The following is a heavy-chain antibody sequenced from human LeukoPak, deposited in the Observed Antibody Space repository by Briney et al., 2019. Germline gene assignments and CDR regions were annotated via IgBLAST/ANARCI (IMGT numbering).Heavy chain of an antibody. CDR3: AGHHPRNTVDF. J-gene: IGHJ4*02. CDR2: IYYSGNT. Sequence: SETLSLTCTISGGSISTYYWSWIRQAPGEGLEWIGYIYYSGNTNYNPSLKSRVTISLDTSKNQFSLKLSSVTAADTAVYYCAGHHPRNTVDFWGQGTLVTVSS. CDR1: GGSISTYY. D-gene: IGHD2-8*02. V-gene: IGHV4-59*08.